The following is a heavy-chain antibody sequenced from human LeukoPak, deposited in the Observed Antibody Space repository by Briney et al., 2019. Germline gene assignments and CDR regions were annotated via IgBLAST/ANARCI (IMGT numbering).Heavy chain of an antibody. J-gene: IGHJ4*02. CDR3: ARVPGGSYGPDFDY. Sequence: ASVKVSCKASGYTFTSYDINWVRQATGQGLEWMGWMNPNSGNTGYAQKFQGRVTMTRNTSISTAYMELCSLRSEDTAVYYCARVPGGSYGPDFDYWGQGTLVTVSS. D-gene: IGHD5-18*01. V-gene: IGHV1-8*01. CDR2: MNPNSGNT. CDR1: GYTFTSYD.